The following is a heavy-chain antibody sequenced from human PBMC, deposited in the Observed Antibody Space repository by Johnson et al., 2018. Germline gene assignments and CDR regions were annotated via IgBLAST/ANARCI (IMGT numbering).Heavy chain of an antibody. CDR3: ARGGLRRLVFADAFDI. CDR1: GGTFSSYA. CDR2: IIPIFGTA. V-gene: IGHV1-69*01. Sequence: QVQLVESGAEVKKPGSSVKVSCKASGGTFSSYAISWVRQAPGQGLEWMGGIIPIFGTANYAQKFQGRVTITADESTSTAYMELSSLRSEDTAVYYWARGGLRRLVFADAFDIWGQGTMVTVSS. J-gene: IGHJ3*02. D-gene: IGHD3-10*02.